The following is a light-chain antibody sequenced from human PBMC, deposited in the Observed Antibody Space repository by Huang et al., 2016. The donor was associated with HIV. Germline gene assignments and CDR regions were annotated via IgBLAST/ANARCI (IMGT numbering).Light chain of an antibody. CDR2: AAS. V-gene: IGKV1-NL1*01. CDR1: QGISNS. Sequence: DIQMTQSPSSLPASVGDRVTITCRASQGISNSLAWYHQKPGNAPTLLLYAASKLESGVPSRFSGSASGTDYTLTISSLQPEDFATYYCQQYWSTPPATFGQGTKVEIK. J-gene: IGKJ1*01. CDR3: QQYWSTPPAT.